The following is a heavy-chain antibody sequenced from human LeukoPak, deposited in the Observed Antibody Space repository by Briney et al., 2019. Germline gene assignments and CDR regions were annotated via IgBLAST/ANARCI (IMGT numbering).Heavy chain of an antibody. CDR1: GGSISSGDYY. V-gene: IGHV4-30-4*08. CDR2: IYYSGST. D-gene: IGHD2-2*01. J-gene: IGHJ3*02. CDR3: ASGDCSSTSCFGFDAFDI. Sequence: SETLSLTCTVSGGSISSGDYYWSWIRQPPGKGLEWIGYIYYSGSTYYNPSLRSRVTISVDTSKNQFSLKLSSVTAADTAVYYCASGDCSSTSCFGFDAFDIWGQGTMVTVSP.